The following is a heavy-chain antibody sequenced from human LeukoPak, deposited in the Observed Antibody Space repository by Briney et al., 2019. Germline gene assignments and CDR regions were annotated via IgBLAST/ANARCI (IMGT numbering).Heavy chain of an antibody. CDR1: GYTFTGYH. J-gene: IGHJ4*02. CDR2: VDPNSGGT. D-gene: IGHD4-11*01. Sequence: ASVKVSCKASGYTFTGYHMHWVRQAPGQGLEWMGWVDPNSGGTNYAQKFQGRVTMTRDTSISTAYMELSRLRSDDTAFYYCARDATARDYSNIDYWGQGTLVTVSS. V-gene: IGHV1-2*02. CDR3: ARDATARDYSNIDY.